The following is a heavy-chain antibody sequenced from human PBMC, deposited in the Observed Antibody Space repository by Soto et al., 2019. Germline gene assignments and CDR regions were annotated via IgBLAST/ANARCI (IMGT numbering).Heavy chain of an antibody. CDR3: ARVGHCSGGSCLAFTNWFDP. J-gene: IGHJ5*02. D-gene: IGHD2-15*01. Sequence: SETLSLTCTVSGGSISSGDYYWSWIRQPPGKGLEWIGYIYYSGSTYYNPSLKSRVTISVDTSKNQFSLKLSSVTAADTAVYYCARVGHCSGGSCLAFTNWFDPWGQGTLVTVSS. CDR1: GGSISSGDYY. CDR2: IYYSGST. V-gene: IGHV4-30-4*01.